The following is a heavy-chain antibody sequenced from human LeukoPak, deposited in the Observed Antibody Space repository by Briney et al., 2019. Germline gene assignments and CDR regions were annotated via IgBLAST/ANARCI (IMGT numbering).Heavy chain of an antibody. CDR3: ARAAREMTTGDYFNY. V-gene: IGHV4-4*07. CDR1: GGSISGYY. CDR2: IYTSGNT. J-gene: IGHJ4*02. D-gene: IGHD5-24*01. Sequence: SETLSLTCTVSGGSISGYYWSWIRQPAGKGLEWIGRIYTSGNTNYNPSLKSRLTMSVDTSKNQFSLELSSVTAADTAVYYCARAAREMTTGDYFNYWGQGTLVTVSS.